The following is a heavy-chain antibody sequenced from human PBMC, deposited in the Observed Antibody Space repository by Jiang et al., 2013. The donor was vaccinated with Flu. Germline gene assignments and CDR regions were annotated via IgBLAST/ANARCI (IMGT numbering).Heavy chain of an antibody. CDR2: IYIGGGA. CDR1: GGSITSGIYS. V-gene: IGHV4-61*02. J-gene: IGHJ6*02. D-gene: IGHD6-13*01. CDR3: ARDGRSSWYDYGMDV. Sequence: GSGLVKPSQTLSLTCTVSGGSITSGIYSWSWIRQPAGKGLEWIGRIYIGGGANYSPSLTSRVTISLDTPKSQFSLTLRSVTAADTAVYYCARDGRSSWYDYGMDVWGQGTTVTVSS.